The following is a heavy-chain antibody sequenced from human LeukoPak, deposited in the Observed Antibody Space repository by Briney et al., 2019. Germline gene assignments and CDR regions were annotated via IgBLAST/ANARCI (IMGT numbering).Heavy chain of an antibody. V-gene: IGHV4-59*01. CDR3: ARATKVPAAKVGYWFDP. Sequence: SETLSLTCTVSGGSISSYYWSWIRQPPGKGLEWIGYIYYSGSTNYNPSLKSRVTISVDTSKNQFSLKLSSVTAADTAVYYCARATKVPAAKVGYWFDPWGQGTLVTVSS. D-gene: IGHD2-2*01. CDR1: GGSISSYY. CDR2: IYYSGST. J-gene: IGHJ5*02.